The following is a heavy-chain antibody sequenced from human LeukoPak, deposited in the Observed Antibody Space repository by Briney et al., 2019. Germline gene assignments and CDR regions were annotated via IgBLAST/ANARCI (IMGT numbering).Heavy chain of an antibody. CDR2: IYYSANT. D-gene: IGHD5-18*01. CDR3: ARGSRGYSYG. CDR1: GGSVSSGSYY. V-gene: IGHV4-61*01. J-gene: IGHJ4*02. Sequence: SETLSLTCTVSGGSVSSGSYYWSWIRQPPGKGLEWIGYIYYSANTNYNPSLTSRVTISVDTSNNQFSLKLSSVTAADTAVYYCARGSRGYSYGWGQGTLVTVSS.